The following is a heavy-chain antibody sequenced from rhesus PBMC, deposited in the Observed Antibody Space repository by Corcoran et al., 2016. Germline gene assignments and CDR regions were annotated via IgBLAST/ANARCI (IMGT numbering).Heavy chain of an antibody. Sequence: EVQLVETGGGLAKPGGSLRLSCTASELTFSSYWMSWVRQTPGKGLEWISAIDSGGTSTYSADSVKGRFTISRDNSKNTLSLQMNGLRAEDTAVYYCARMGRYNRFDVWGAGVLATVSS. CDR3: ARMGRYNRFDV. D-gene: IGHD3-34*01. CDR2: IDSGGTST. V-gene: IGHV3S42*01. J-gene: IGHJ5-1*01. CDR1: ELTFSSYW.